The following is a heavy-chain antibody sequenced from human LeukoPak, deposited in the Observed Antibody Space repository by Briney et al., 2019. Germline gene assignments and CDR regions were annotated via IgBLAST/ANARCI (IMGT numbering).Heavy chain of an antibody. CDR2: ISYDGSNK. D-gene: IGHD3-10*01. Sequence: GGSLRLSCAASGFTFSSYAMHWVRQAPGKGLEWVAVISYDGSNKYYADSVKGRFTISRDNSENTLYLQMNSLRAEDTAVYYCAREGTFWLLWFGSPGASGFDYWGQGTLVTVSS. CDR3: AREGTFWLLWFGSPGASGFDY. J-gene: IGHJ4*02. CDR1: GFTFSSYA. V-gene: IGHV3-30*04.